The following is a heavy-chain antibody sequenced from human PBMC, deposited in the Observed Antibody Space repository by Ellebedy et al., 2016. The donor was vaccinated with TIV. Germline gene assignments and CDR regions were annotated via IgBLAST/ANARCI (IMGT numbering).Heavy chain of an antibody. CDR3: ARDPLGYCSGGSCTNNWFDP. J-gene: IGHJ5*02. D-gene: IGHD2-15*01. V-gene: IGHV1-3*01. CDR1: GYTFTTFA. Sequence: AASVKVSCKASGYTFTTFAIHWVRQAPGQSPEWMGWINVADANTKYSQKFQGRVTFTRDTSANTVYMHLSSPRSEDSAVYYCARDPLGYCSGGSCTNNWFDPWGQGTLVTVSS. CDR2: INVADANT.